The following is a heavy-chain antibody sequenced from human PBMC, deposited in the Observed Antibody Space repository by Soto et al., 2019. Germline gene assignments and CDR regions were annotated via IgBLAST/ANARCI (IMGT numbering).Heavy chain of an antibody. CDR2: INISNGNT. Sequence: EASVKVSCKASGGTFSSYAISWVRQAPGQRLECMGWINISNGNTEYSQNFQGRVTMTRDTSASTAYMELSSLRSEDTAVYYCARDTDLTLVTTLDYWGQGTPVTVSS. V-gene: IGHV1-3*04. D-gene: IGHD4-17*01. CDR3: ARDTDLTLVTTLDY. CDR1: GGTFSSYA. J-gene: IGHJ4*02.